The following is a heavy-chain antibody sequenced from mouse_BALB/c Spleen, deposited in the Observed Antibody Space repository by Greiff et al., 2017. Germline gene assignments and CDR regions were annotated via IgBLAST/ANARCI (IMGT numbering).Heavy chain of an antibody. Sequence: QVQLKQPGAELVMPGASVKMSCKASGYTFTDYWMHWVKQRPGQGLEWIGAIDTSDSYTSYNQKFKGKATLTVDESSSTAYMQLSSLTSEDSAVYYCARSLYYYGSSYDYWGQGTTLTVSS. CDR2: IDTSDSYT. V-gene: IGHV1-69*01. D-gene: IGHD1-1*01. CDR1: GYTFTDYW. CDR3: ARSLYYYGSSYDY. J-gene: IGHJ2*01.